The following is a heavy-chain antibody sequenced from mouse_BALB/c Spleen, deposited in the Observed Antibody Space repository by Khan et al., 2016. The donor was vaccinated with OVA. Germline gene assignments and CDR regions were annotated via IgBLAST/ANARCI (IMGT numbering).Heavy chain of an antibody. D-gene: IGHD1-1*01. Sequence: EVQLQQSGPELVKPGASVKMSCKASGYTFTSYVMHWVKQKPGLGLEWIGYIYPFNDDTKYNEKFKGKATLTSDKSSSTAYMELSSLTSEDSAVSYCAPVGTYYLWFAYWGQGTLVTVSA. V-gene: IGHV1S136*01. J-gene: IGHJ3*01. CDR2: IYPFNDDT. CDR1: GYTFTSYV. CDR3: APVGTYYLWFAY.